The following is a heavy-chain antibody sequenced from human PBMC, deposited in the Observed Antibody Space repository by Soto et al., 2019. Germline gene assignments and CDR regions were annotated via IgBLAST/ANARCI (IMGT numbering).Heavy chain of an antibody. J-gene: IGHJ4*02. CDR3: ARILLRYFDWSLDY. CDR2: IYYSGST. CDR1: GGSISSYY. V-gene: IGHV4-59*08. D-gene: IGHD3-9*01. Sequence: SETLSLTCTVSGGSISSYYGSWIRQPPGKGLEWIGYIYYSGSTNYNPSLKSRVTISVDTSKNQFSLKLSSVTAADTAVYYCARILLRYFDWSLDYWGQGTLVTVSS.